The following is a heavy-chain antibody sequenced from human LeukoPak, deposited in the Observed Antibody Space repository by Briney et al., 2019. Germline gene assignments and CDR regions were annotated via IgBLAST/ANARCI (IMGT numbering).Heavy chain of an antibody. Sequence: SETLSLTCTVSGGSISSYYWSWIRQPPGKGLEWIGYIYYSGSTNYNPSLKSRVTISVDTSKDQFSLKLSSVTAADTAVYYCARLTYYYDSSGYYYVVERRYFDYWGQGTLVTVSS. CDR2: IYYSGST. CDR1: GGSISSYY. V-gene: IGHV4-59*08. D-gene: IGHD3-22*01. CDR3: ARLTYYYDSSGYYYVVERRYFDY. J-gene: IGHJ4*02.